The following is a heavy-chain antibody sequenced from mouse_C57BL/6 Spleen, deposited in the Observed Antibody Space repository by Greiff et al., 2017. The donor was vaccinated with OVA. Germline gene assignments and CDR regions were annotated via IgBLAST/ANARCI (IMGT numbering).Heavy chain of an antibody. D-gene: IGHD2-4*01. Sequence: QVQLKESGPELVKPGASVKISCKASGYAFSSSWMNWVKQRPGKGLEWIGRIYPGDGDTNYNGKFKGKATLTADKSSSTAYMQLSSLTSEDSAVYFCALIYYDYDGAWFAYWGQGTLVTVSA. CDR2: IYPGDGDT. V-gene: IGHV1-82*01. CDR1: GYAFSSSW. J-gene: IGHJ3*01. CDR3: ALIYYDYDGAWFAY.